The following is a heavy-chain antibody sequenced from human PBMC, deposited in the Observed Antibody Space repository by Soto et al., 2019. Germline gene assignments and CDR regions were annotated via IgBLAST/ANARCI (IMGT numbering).Heavy chain of an antibody. CDR3: AREVGESSDGLYYFDS. CDR2: IYYSGNT. D-gene: IGHD1-26*01. V-gene: IGHV4-30-4*01. J-gene: IGHJ4*02. CDR1: GGSTSSDNY. Sequence: QVQLQESGPGLVKPSQTLSLTCTVSGGSTSSDNYWSWIRQPPGKVLEWIGHIYYSGNTDYNPSLKSRLAISIDSSKNQFSLKLSSVTAADTDVYFCAREVGESSDGLYYFDSWGQGSLVTVSS.